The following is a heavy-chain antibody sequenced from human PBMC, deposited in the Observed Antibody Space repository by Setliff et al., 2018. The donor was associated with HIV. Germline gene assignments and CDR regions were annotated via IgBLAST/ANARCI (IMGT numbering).Heavy chain of an antibody. D-gene: IGHD2-8*01. Sequence: GASVKVSCKASGDTFSNSALTWVRQAPGQGLEWMGGSIPLFGTVKYAQKFQGRVTITTDELMTTAYMELSSLRSEDTAVYYCASGSGCCSNGVCYIGVHKNPDKYYSDYWGQGTLVTVSS. CDR3: ASGSGCCSNGVCYIGVHKNPDKYYSDY. CDR1: GDTFSNSA. CDR2: SIPLFGTV. V-gene: IGHV1-69*05. J-gene: IGHJ4*02.